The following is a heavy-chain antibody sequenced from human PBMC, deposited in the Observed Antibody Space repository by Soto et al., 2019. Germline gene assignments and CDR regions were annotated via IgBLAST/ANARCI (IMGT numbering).Heavy chain of an antibody. Sequence: SESLSLTCAVYGGSFSGYDWSWIRQPPGKGLELIGEINHSGSTNYNPSLKSRVTISVDTSKNQFSLKLSSVTAADTAVYYCARGATVTFLVPRNWFDPWGQGTLVTVSS. V-gene: IGHV4-34*01. CDR2: INHSGST. D-gene: IGHD4-17*01. CDR3: ARGATVTFLVPRNWFDP. J-gene: IGHJ5*02. CDR1: GGSFSGYD.